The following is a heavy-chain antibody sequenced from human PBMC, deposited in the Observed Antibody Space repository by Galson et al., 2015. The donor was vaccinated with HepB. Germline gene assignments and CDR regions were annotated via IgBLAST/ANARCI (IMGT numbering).Heavy chain of an antibody. J-gene: IGHJ3*02. CDR2: IYYSGST. V-gene: IGHV4-39*01. Sequence: SETLSLTCTVSGGSISSSSYYWGWIRQPPGKGLEWIGSIYYSGSTYYSPSLKSRVTISVDTSKNQFSLKLSSVTAADTAVYYCARHANPHSYCGGDCYSGAFDIWGQGTMVTVSS. CDR1: GGSISSSSYY. D-gene: IGHD2-21*01. CDR3: ARHANPHSYCGGDCYSGAFDI.